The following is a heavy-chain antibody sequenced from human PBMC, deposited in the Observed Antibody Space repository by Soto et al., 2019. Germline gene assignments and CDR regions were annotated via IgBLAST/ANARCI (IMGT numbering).Heavy chain of an antibody. CDR2: ISAYNGNT. D-gene: IGHD6-6*01. CDR3: AINLARYSSSQIDY. J-gene: IGHJ4*02. V-gene: IGHV1-18*01. CDR1: VYTYTSCS. Sequence: GASVKVSCKASVYTYTSCSISWVRQAPGQGLEWMGWISAYNGNTNYAQKLQGRVTMTTDTSTSTAYMELRSLRSDDTAVYYCAINLARYSSSQIDYWGQGTLVTVSS.